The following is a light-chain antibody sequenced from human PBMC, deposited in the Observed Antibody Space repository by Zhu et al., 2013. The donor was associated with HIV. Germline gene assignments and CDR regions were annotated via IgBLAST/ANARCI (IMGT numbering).Light chain of an antibody. CDR1: NLGDKY. J-gene: IGLJ1*01. Sequence: SYELTQPPSVSVSPGQTATITCSGDNLGDKYTSWYQQKPGQSPVLVIYGDDERPSGIPDRFSGSNSGNTATLTIRGTQALDEADYYCQAWASSTANVFGSGTKVTVL. CDR2: GDD. V-gene: IGLV3-1*01. CDR3: QAWASSTANV.